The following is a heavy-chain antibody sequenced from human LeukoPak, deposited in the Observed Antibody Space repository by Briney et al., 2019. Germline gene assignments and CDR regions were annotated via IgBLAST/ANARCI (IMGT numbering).Heavy chain of an antibody. CDR1: GYTFTIYY. CDR2: INPSGGRT. V-gene: IGHV1-46*01. J-gene: IGHJ4*02. Sequence: ASVKVSCKASGYTFTIYYMHWVRQPPGQGLEWMGIINPSGGRTSYAQKFQGRVTMTRATSTNTVYMELSSLRSEDTAVYYCATGPGAIDPHFDYWGPGTLVTVSS. D-gene: IGHD1-14*01. CDR3: ATGPGAIDPHFDY.